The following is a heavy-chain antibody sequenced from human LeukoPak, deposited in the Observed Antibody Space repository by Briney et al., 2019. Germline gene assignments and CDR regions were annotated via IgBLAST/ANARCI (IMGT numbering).Heavy chain of an antibody. D-gene: IGHD6-6*01. J-gene: IGHJ4*02. CDR3: ARGPNSNWSGLDF. Sequence: GGSLRLSCTASGFSFSGHWMHWARHLPGKGLVWVSRISPTGSTTSYADSVKGRFAVSRDNAKNTLYLQVNNLRAEDTAVYYCARGPNSNWSGLDFWGQGTLLTVSS. CDR2: ISPTGSTT. CDR1: GFSFSGHW. V-gene: IGHV3-74*01.